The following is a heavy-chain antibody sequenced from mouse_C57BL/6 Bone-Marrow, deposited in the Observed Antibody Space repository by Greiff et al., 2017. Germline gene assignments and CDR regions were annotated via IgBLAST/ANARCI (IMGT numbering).Heavy chain of an antibody. CDR2: IYPGGGDT. Sequence: QVQLQQSGPELVKPGASVKISCKASGYAFSSSWMHWVKQRPGKGLEWIGRIYPGGGDTNYNGKFKGKATLTADKSSSTAYMQLSSLTSEDSAVFCGAREGVFVGGYYFDDWGQGTTVTVSS. CDR3: AREGVFVGGYYFDD. V-gene: IGHV1-82*01. D-gene: IGHD1-1*02. CDR1: GYAFSSSW. J-gene: IGHJ2*01.